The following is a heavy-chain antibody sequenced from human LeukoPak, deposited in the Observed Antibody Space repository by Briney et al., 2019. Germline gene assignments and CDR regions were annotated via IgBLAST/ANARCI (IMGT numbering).Heavy chain of an antibody. Sequence: SVTVSCKASGGTFSSYAISWVRQAPGQGLEWMGGIIPIFGTANYAQKFQGRVTITADESTSTACMELSSLRSEDTAVYYCARDFGSYYDSSGYCGYWGQGTLVTVSS. V-gene: IGHV1-69*13. CDR3: ARDFGSYYDSSGYCGY. D-gene: IGHD3-22*01. CDR2: IIPIFGTA. CDR1: GGTFSSYA. J-gene: IGHJ4*02.